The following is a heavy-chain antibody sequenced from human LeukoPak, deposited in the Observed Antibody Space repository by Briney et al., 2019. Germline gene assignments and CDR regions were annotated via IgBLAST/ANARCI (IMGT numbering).Heavy chain of an antibody. Sequence: SETLSLTCAVYGGSISGYYWSWIRQPPGKGLEWIGEINHSGGTNYNPSLKSRVTISLDTSKNHFSLKLTSVTAADTAVYYCASDDYAVLVNAFDIWGQGKMVTVSP. CDR1: GGSISGYY. CDR3: ASDDYAVLVNAFDI. J-gene: IGHJ3*02. V-gene: IGHV4-34*01. CDR2: INHSGGT. D-gene: IGHD4-17*01.